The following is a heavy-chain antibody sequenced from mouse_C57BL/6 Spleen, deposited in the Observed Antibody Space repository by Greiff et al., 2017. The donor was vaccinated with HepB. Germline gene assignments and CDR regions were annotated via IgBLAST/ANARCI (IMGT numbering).Heavy chain of an antibody. D-gene: IGHD2-13*01. CDR2: IYPDSGRT. V-gene: IGHV1-55*01. J-gene: IGHJ3*01. Sequence: VQLQQPGAELVKPGASVKMSCKASGYTFTSYWITWVKQRPGQGLEWIGDIYPDSGRTNYNEKFKRKATLTVDTSSSTAYMQLSSLTSEDAAVYYCARGGGWLWGLAYWGQGTLVTVSA. CDR3: ARGGGWLWGLAY. CDR1: GYTFTSYW.